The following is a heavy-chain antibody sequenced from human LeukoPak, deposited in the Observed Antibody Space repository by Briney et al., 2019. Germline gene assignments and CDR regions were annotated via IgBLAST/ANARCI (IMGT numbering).Heavy chain of an antibody. CDR1: GFTFSSYA. V-gene: IGHV3-13*01. D-gene: IGHD6-25*01. CDR3: ARDRGLYYMDV. J-gene: IGHJ6*03. CDR2: IGTSGDI. Sequence: RGTLRLSCAASGFTFSSYAMSWVRQATGQGLEWVSGIGTSGDIYYPGSVKGRFTISRENAKNSLYLQMNSLRAGDTALYYCARDRGLYYMDVWVKGTTVTIS.